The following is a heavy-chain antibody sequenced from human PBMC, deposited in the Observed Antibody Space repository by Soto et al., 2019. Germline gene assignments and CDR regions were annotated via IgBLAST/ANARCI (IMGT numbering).Heavy chain of an antibody. Sequence: SETLSLTCAVYGGSFSGYYWSWIRQPPGKGLEWIGEINHSGSTNYNPSLRSRVTISVDTSKNQFSLKLSSVTAADTAVYYCAGRSTRYFDWLFGPSSDAFDIWGQGTMVTVSS. J-gene: IGHJ3*02. CDR1: GGSFSGYY. D-gene: IGHD3-9*01. CDR2: INHSGST. CDR3: AGRSTRYFDWLFGPSSDAFDI. V-gene: IGHV4-34*01.